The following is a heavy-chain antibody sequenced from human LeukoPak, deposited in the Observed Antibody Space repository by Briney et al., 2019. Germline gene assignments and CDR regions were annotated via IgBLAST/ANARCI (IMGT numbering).Heavy chain of an antibody. CDR2: IYYTGTT. Sequence: SETLSLTCTVSGASISSTPSYWGWIRQPPGRGLEWIGSIYYTGTTYYSPSLKSRVTISIDTSNNRFSLRLTSVTAADTALYYCARRMPSSGYSYDFWGLGTLVSVSS. D-gene: IGHD6-13*01. J-gene: IGHJ4*02. V-gene: IGHV4-39*01. CDR3: ARRMPSSGYSYDF. CDR1: GASISSTPSY.